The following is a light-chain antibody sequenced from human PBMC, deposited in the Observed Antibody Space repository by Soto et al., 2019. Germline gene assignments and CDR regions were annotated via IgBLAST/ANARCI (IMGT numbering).Light chain of an antibody. CDR3: QQYNNWPFT. V-gene: IGKV3-15*01. J-gene: IGKJ3*01. CDR2: GAS. Sequence: EIVMTQSPATLSVSPGERATLSCRASQSVSSTLAWYQPKPGQAPRLLIYGASTRATGIPARFSGSGSGTEFNLTSSIRQSEDVEVYYCQQYNNWPFTFGPRTQVDIK. CDR1: QSVSST.